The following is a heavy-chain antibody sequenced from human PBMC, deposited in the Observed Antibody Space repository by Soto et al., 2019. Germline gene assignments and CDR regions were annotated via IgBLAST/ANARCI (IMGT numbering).Heavy chain of an antibody. CDR2: INWKSDI. J-gene: IGHJ4*02. CDR3: AISQDRGGRTTFIY. Sequence: PGGSLRLAGAVSGVTFGDNAMHWVRQAPEKGLEWVSGINWKSDIGYSDSVKDRFTISRDNAENSLYLQMNSLRGEDTALYYCAISQDRGGRTTFIYWGQGTQVTVSS. D-gene: IGHD3-16*01. CDR1: GVTFGDNA. V-gene: IGHV3-9*01.